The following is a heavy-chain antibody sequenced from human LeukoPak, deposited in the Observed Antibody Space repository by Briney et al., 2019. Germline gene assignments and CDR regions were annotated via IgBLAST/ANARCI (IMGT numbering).Heavy chain of an antibody. CDR3: ARTYDFWSGYSSHFDY. CDR1: GGSISSGDYY. D-gene: IGHD3-3*01. J-gene: IGHJ4*02. V-gene: IGHV4-30-4*08. CDR2: IYYSGST. Sequence: SETLSFTCTVSGGSISSGDYYWSWIRRPPGKGLEWIGYIYYSGSTHYNPSLKSRVTISVDTSKNQFSLKLSSVAAADTAVYYCARTYDFWSGYSSHFDYWGQGTLVTVSS.